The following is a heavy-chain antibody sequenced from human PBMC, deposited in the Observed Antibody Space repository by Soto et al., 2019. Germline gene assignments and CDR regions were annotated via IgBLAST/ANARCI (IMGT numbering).Heavy chain of an antibody. D-gene: IGHD3-16*01. Sequence: WETLSLTCTVSGGSISSCCWSWIRQPPGKGLEWIGYIYYSGSTNYNPSLKSRVTISVDTSKNQFSLKLSSVTAADTAVYYCARRYGGNFDYWGQGTLVTVSS. CDR3: ARRYGGNFDY. V-gene: IGHV4-59*01. CDR2: IYYSGST. J-gene: IGHJ4*02. CDR1: GGSISSCC.